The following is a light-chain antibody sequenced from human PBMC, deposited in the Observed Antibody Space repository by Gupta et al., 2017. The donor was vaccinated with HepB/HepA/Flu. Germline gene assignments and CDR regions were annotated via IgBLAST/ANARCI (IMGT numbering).Light chain of an antibody. Sequence: DTVLTQSPGTLSLSPGERATLSCRASQSIHYNYLAWYQQKPGQAPRLLIYAASSRATGIPDRFSGSGSGTDFTLTISRLEPEDFAVYYCHQYGSIPRTFGQGTKVEIK. V-gene: IGKV3-20*01. CDR1: QSIHYNY. J-gene: IGKJ1*01. CDR2: AAS. CDR3: HQYGSIPRT.